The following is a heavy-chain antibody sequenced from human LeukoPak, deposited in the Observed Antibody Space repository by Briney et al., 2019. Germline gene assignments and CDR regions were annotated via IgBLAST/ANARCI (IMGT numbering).Heavy chain of an antibody. CDR3: ARDGRGYCGGDCYLYFDY. Sequence: ASVKVSCKASGYTFTSYGISWVRQAPGQGLEWMGWISAYNGNTNYAQKLQGRVTMTTDKSTSTAYMELSSLRSEDTAVYYCARDGRGYCGGDCYLYFDYWGQGTLVTVSS. J-gene: IGHJ4*02. V-gene: IGHV1-18*01. CDR2: ISAYNGNT. CDR1: GYTFTSYG. D-gene: IGHD2-21*02.